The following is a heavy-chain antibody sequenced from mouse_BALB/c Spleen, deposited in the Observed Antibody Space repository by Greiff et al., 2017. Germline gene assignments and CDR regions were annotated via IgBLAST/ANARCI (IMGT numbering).Heavy chain of an antibody. Sequence: QVQMQQSGAELVRPGASVTLSCKASGYTFTDYEMHWVKQTPVHGLEWIGAIDPETGGTAYNQKFKGKATLTADKSSSTAYMELRSLTSEDSAVYYCTRSDGYDVGWFAYWGQGTLVTVSA. J-gene: IGHJ3*01. CDR1: GYTFTDYE. V-gene: IGHV1-15*01. D-gene: IGHD2-2*01. CDR3: TRSDGYDVGWFAY. CDR2: IDPETGGT.